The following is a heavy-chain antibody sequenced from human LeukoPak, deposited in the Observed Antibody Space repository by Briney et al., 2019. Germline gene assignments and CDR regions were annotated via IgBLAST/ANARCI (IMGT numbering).Heavy chain of an antibody. D-gene: IGHD6-13*01. J-gene: IGHJ5*02. CDR1: GFTSSSFA. Sequence: GKSLRLSCAASGFTSSSFAMYWVRQAPGKGLEWVAIISYDASNKYYADSVKGRFTISRDNAKNSLYLQMNSLRAEDTAVYYCARATLRYSSSSRENWFDPWGQGTLVTVSS. CDR2: ISYDASNK. CDR3: ARATLRYSSSSRENWFDP. V-gene: IGHV3-30-3*01.